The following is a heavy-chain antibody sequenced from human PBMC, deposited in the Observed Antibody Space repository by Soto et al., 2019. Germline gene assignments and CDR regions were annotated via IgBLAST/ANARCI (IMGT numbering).Heavy chain of an antibody. D-gene: IGHD3-3*01. CDR1: GFSLSNARMG. Sequence: PTETLTLTCTVSGFSLSNARMGVSWIRRPPGKALEWLAHIFSNDEKSYSTSLKSRLTISKDTSKSQVVLTMTNMDPVDTATYYCARTYDFWSGYHRAFDIWGQGTMVTVSS. J-gene: IGHJ3*02. V-gene: IGHV2-26*01. CDR3: ARTYDFWSGYHRAFDI. CDR2: IFSNDEK.